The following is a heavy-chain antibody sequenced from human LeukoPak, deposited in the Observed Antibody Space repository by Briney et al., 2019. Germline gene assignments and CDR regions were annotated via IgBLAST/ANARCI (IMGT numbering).Heavy chain of an antibody. CDR1: GYTFTSYD. CDR3: ARSTGDHDYFDY. J-gene: IGHJ4*02. V-gene: IGHV1-8*01. D-gene: IGHD7-27*01. CDR2: MNPNSGNT. Sequence: ASVKVSCTASGYTFTSYDINWVRQATGQGLEWMGWMNPNSGNTGYAQKFQGRVTMTRDTSTSTVYMELSSLRSEDTAVYYCARSTGDHDYFDYWGQGTLVTVSS.